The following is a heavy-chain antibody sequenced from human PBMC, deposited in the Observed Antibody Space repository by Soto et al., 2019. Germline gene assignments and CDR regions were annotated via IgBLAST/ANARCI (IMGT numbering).Heavy chain of an antibody. Sequence: ASVKVSCKASGYTFTSYYMHWVRQAPGQGLEWMGIINPSGGSTSYAQKFQGRVTMTRDTSTSTVYMELSSLRSEDTAVYYCARDLPYDFWSGYYYYYYGMDVWGQGTTVTVSS. J-gene: IGHJ6*02. CDR3: ARDLPYDFWSGYYYYYYGMDV. D-gene: IGHD3-3*01. CDR2: INPSGGST. CDR1: GYTFTSYY. V-gene: IGHV1-46*01.